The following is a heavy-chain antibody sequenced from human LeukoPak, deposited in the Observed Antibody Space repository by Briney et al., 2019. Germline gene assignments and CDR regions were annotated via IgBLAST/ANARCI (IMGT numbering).Heavy chain of an antibody. D-gene: IGHD2-2*02. CDR3: ARFPEYCSSTSCYSYGMDV. J-gene: IGHJ6*02. CDR1: GGSISSGGYS. V-gene: IGHV4-30-2*01. CDR2: IYHSGST. Sequence: SETLSLTCAVSGGSISSGGYSWSWIRQPPGKGLEWIGYIYHSGSTYYNPSLKSRVTISVDRSKNQFSLKLSSVTAADTAVYYCARFPEYCSSTSCYSYGMDVWGQGTTVTVSS.